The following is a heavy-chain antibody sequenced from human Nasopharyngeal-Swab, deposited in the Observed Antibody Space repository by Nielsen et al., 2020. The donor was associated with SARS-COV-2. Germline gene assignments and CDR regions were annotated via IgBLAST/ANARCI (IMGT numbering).Heavy chain of an antibody. D-gene: IGHD4-17*01. CDR1: GYTFTRYA. CDR2: INTNTGNP. V-gene: IGHV7-4-1*02. CDR3: ARVGGRTEGEYPFGC. J-gene: IGHJ4*02. Sequence: ASVKVSCKPSGYTFTRYAMNWVRQAPGQGLEWMGWINTNTGNPTYAPGFTGRFVFSLDTSVSTAYLQISSLKAEATAVYYCARVGGRTEGEYPFGCWGQGTLVTVSS.